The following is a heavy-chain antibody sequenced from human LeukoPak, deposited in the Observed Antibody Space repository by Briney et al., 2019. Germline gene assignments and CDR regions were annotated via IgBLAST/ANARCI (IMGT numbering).Heavy chain of an antibody. CDR3: ARAAGGGRRPFDY. J-gene: IGHJ4*02. V-gene: IGHV1-2*04. Sequence: GASVKVSCKASGYTFTGYYMHWVRQAPGQGLGWVGWINPNSGGTNYAQKFQGWVTMTRDTSISTAYMELSRLRSDDTAVYYCARAAGGGRRPFDYWGQGTLVTVSS. D-gene: IGHD1-1*01. CDR2: INPNSGGT. CDR1: GYTFTGYY.